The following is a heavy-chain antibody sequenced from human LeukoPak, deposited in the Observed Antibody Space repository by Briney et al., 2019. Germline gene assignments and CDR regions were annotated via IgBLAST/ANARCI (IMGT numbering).Heavy chain of an antibody. CDR2: INPNSGGT. CDR1: GYTFTGYY. D-gene: IGHD3-22*01. CDR3: AREFRITMIVFPTDHKFDY. J-gene: IGHJ4*02. Sequence: ASVKVSCKASGYTFTGYYMHWVRQAPGQGLEWMGWINPNSGGTNYAQKFQGRVTMTRDTSISTAYMELSRLRSDDTAVYYCAREFRITMIVFPTDHKFDYWGQGTLVTVSS. V-gene: IGHV1-2*02.